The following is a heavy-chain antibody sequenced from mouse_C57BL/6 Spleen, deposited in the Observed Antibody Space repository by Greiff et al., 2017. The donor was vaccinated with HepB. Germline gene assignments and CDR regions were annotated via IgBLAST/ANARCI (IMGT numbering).Heavy chain of an antibody. V-gene: IGHV5-6*02. CDR2: ISSGGSYT. J-gene: IGHJ2*01. CDR3: ARPSVVADFDY. CDR1: GFTFSSYG. D-gene: IGHD1-1*01. Sequence: DVMLVESGGDLVKPGGSLKLSCAASGFTFSSYGMSWVRQTPDKRLEWVATISSGGSYTYYPDSVKGRFTISRDNAKNTLYLQMSSLKSEDTAMYYCARPSVVADFDYWGQGTTLTVSS.